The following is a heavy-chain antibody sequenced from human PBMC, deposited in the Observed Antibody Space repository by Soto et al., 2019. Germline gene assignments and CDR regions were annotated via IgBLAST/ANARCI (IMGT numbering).Heavy chain of an antibody. CDR2: INWNGDST. J-gene: IGHJ4*02. CDR3: ARDGSGYFDWLLYFDY. D-gene: IGHD3-9*01. V-gene: IGHV3-20*04. Sequence: EVQLVESGGGVVRPGGSLRLSCAASGFTFVDYGMSWVRQAPGKGLEWVSGINWNGDSTGYADSVKGRFTISRDNAKNSLYLQMNSLRAEDTALYYCARDGSGYFDWLLYFDYWGQGTLVTVSS. CDR1: GFTFVDYG.